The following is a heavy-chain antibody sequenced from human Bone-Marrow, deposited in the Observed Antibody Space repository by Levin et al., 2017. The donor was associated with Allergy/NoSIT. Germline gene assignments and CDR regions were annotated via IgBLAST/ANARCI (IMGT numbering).Heavy chain of an antibody. J-gene: IGHJ4*02. CDR2: IWYGGSNK. CDR3: ARDHPTAMDY. CDR1: GFTFSSYP. Sequence: PGGSLRLSCAASGFTFSSYPMHWVRQAPGKGLDWVAVIWYGGSNKHYADSVKGRFTISRDNSKNTLYLQMNSLRAEDTAIYYCARDHPTAMDYWGQGTLVTVSS. V-gene: IGHV3-33*01.